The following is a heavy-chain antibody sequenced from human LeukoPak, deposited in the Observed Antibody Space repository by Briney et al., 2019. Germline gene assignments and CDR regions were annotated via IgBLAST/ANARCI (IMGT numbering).Heavy chain of an antibody. D-gene: IGHD1-26*01. CDR1: AGSISSSSYY. CDR2: IYYSGST. V-gene: IGHV4-39*01. J-gene: IGHJ4*02. Sequence: PSETLSLTCTVSAGSISSSSYYWGWIRQPPGKGLEWIGSIYYSGSTYYNPSLKSRVTISVDTSKNQFSLKLSSVTAADTAVYYCARSHSGSYYPFDYWGQGTLVTVSS. CDR3: ARSHSGSYYPFDY.